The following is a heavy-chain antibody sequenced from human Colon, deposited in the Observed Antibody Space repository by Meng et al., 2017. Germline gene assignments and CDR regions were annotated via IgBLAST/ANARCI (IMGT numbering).Heavy chain of an antibody. D-gene: IGHD2-2*01. J-gene: IGHJ5*02. CDR2: FDPEDGEP. Sequence: QGHLVQSGTGVKKPGASVKVSCKLSGYSLTEFSMHWGRQAPGKGLEWVGGFDPEDGEPMYAQEFQGRVTMTEDKSTETAYMELSNLRSEDTAVYYCATQQVPSVLAYFDPWGRGTLVTVSS. CDR1: GYSLTEFS. CDR3: ATQQVPSVLAYFDP. V-gene: IGHV1-24*01.